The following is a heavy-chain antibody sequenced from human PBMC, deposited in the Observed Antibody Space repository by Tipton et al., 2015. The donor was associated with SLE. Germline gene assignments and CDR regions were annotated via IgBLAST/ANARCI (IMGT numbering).Heavy chain of an antibody. V-gene: IGHV4-59*08. CDR1: GGSFRGYY. D-gene: IGHD6-13*01. CDR2: IYSSGST. J-gene: IGHJ5*02. CDR3: ARSSYSSSWYVDWFDP. Sequence: TLSLTCAVYGGSFRGYYWGWIRQPPGKGLEWIGYIYSSGSTNYNPSLKSRVTISVDTSKNQFSLKLRSVTAADTAVYYCARSSYSSSWYVDWFDPWGQGTLVTVSS.